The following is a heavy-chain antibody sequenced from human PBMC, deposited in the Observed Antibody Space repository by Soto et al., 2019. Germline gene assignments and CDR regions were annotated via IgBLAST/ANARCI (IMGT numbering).Heavy chain of an antibody. Sequence: ETLSLTCTVSGGSISSYYWSWIRQPPGKGLEWIGSIYYSGSTYYNPSLKSRVTISVDTSKNQFSLKLSSVTAADTAVYYCARNLYDFWSGYPTARFDYWGQGTLVTVSS. V-gene: IGHV4-59*05. J-gene: IGHJ4*02. CDR3: ARNLYDFWSGYPTARFDY. D-gene: IGHD3-3*01. CDR1: GGSISSYY. CDR2: IYYSGST.